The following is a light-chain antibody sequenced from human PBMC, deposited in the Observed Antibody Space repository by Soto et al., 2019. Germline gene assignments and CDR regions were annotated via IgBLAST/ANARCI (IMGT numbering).Light chain of an antibody. CDR2: KVS. CDR1: QSLLYIDGNTY. V-gene: IGKV2-30*01. Sequence: VVMTQSPLSLPVTLGQPASISCRSSQSLLYIDGNTYLSWFQQRPGQSPRRLIYKVSIRDSGVPDRFSGSGSGTDFALTITRVEAEDVGVYYCVQGTYWPPRTFGQGTRVEI. J-gene: IGKJ1*01. CDR3: VQGTYWPPRT.